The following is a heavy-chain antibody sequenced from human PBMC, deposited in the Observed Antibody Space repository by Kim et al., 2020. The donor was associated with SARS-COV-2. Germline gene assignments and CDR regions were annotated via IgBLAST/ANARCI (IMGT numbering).Heavy chain of an antibody. D-gene: IGHD6-19*01. V-gene: IGHV1-3*01. CDR3: ARVAWVAVAGRVERAFDY. Sequence: KFQGRVTITRDTSASTAYMELSSLRSEDTAVYYCARVAWVAVAGRVERAFDYWGQGTLVTVSS. J-gene: IGHJ4*02.